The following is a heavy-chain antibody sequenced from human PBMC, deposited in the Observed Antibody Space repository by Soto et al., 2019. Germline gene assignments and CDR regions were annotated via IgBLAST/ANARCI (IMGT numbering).Heavy chain of an antibody. Sequence: ASVKVSCKASGYTFTSYYMHWVRQAPGQGLEWMGIINPSGGSTSYAQKFQGRVTMTRDTSTSTVYMELSSLRSEDTAVYYCAREDGEMATNYYYYGMDVWGQGTTVTVSS. J-gene: IGHJ6*02. CDR3: AREDGEMATNYYYYGMDV. D-gene: IGHD5-12*01. CDR1: GYTFTSYY. V-gene: IGHV1-46*01. CDR2: INPSGGST.